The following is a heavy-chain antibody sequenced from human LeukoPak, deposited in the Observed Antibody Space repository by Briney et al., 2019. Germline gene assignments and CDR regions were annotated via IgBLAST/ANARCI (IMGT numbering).Heavy chain of an antibody. Sequence: GGSLRLSCAASGFTFSSYAMSWVRQAPGKGLEWVSAISGSGDSTYYAGSVKGRFTISRDNSKNTLYLQMNSLRAEDTAVYYCANSPGGLLWFGEFNDFDFWGQGTLVTVPS. CDR3: ANSPGGLLWFGEFNDFDF. J-gene: IGHJ4*02. D-gene: IGHD3-10*01. V-gene: IGHV3-23*01. CDR1: GFTFSSYA. CDR2: ISGSGDST.